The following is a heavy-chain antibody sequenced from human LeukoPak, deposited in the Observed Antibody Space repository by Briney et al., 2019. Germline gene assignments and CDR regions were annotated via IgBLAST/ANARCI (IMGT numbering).Heavy chain of an antibody. CDR1: GGSISSYY. CDR2: IHHSGSP. CDR3: ARHFDWDCGGDAFDV. Sequence: SETLSLTCTVSGGSISSYYWSWIRQPPGKGLEWIGYIHHSGSPKSNPSLKSRVTISMDTSKNQFSLRLRSVTAADTTAYYCARHFDWDCGGDAFDVGGRGTGVTVSS. J-gene: IGHJ3*01. D-gene: IGHD3-9*01. V-gene: IGHV4-59*08.